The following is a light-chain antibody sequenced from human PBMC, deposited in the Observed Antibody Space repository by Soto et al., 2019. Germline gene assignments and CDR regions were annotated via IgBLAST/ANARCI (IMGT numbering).Light chain of an antibody. CDR1: QSVSSSY. V-gene: IGKV3-20*01. Sequence: EIVLTQSPGTLSLSPGERATLSCRASQSVSSSYLAWYQQNPGQAPRLLIYGASSRATGIPDRFSGSGSGTDFTLPISRLEPEDFAVYYCQQYGSSPWTFGQGTKVESK. CDR2: GAS. CDR3: QQYGSSPWT. J-gene: IGKJ1*01.